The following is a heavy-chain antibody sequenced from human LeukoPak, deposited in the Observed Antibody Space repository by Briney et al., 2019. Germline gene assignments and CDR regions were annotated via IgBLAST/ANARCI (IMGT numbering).Heavy chain of an antibody. Sequence: ASVKVSCKSSGYTFTDYYMHWVRQAPGQGLEWIGWINPNTGGTNYPQKFEGRVTMTRDTSISTAYMELTRLRSDDTAVYYCASGINYNSGWYGSFDSWGQGTLVTVSS. CDR3: ASGINYNSGWYGSFDS. D-gene: IGHD6-19*01. CDR2: INPNTGGT. CDR1: GYTFTDYY. J-gene: IGHJ4*02. V-gene: IGHV1-2*02.